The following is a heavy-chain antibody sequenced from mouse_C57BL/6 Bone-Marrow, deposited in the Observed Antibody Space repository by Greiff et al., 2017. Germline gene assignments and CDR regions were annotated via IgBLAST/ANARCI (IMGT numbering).Heavy chain of an antibody. CDR2: IYPGSGST. V-gene: IGHV1-55*01. CDR1: GYTFTSYW. CDR3: TRPYYSNYWYFDV. D-gene: IGHD2-5*01. J-gene: IGHJ1*03. Sequence: QVQLQQPGAELVKPGASVKMSCKASGYTFTSYWITWVKQRPGQGLEWIGDIYPGSGSTNYNEKFKSKATMTVDTSSSTAYMQLSSLTSADSAVYCCTRPYYSNYWYFDVWGTGTTVTVSS.